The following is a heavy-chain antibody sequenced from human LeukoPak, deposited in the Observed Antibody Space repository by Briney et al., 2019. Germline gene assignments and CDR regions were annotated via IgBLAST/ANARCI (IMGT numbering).Heavy chain of an antibody. CDR3: ARQKLEMSTIGAFDC. J-gene: IGHJ4*02. Sequence: LTGGSLRLSCAASGFTFSSYAMSWVRQAPGKGLEWVSAIFSGGRTYYADSVKGRFTISSDNSDNTLCLQINSLRAEDMAVYYCARQKLEMSTIGAFDCWGPGTLVSVSS. D-gene: IGHD5-24*01. V-gene: IGHV3-23*05. CDR2: IFSGGRT. CDR1: GFTFSSYA.